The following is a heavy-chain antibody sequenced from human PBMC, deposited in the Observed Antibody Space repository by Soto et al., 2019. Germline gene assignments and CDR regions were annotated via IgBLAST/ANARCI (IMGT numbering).Heavy chain of an antibody. V-gene: IGHV4-59*08. CDR2: IYYTGST. Sequence: PSGTQSITFTVSGAAIISDYWSWIRQSPGKGLEWIGYIYYTGSTNYNPSLKSRVTVSLDTSKSQFSLKLSSVTAADTAVYYCARYNIWGSYSSFDYWGQGSLVTVSS. CDR1: GAAIISDY. CDR3: ARYNIWGSYSSFDY. J-gene: IGHJ4*02. D-gene: IGHD3-16*02.